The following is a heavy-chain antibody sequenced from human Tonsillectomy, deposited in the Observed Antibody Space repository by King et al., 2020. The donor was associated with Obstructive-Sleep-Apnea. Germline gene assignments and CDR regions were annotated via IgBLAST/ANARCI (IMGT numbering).Heavy chain of an antibody. Sequence: VQLVESGGGLVQPGGSLRLSCAASGFTFSSYAMSWVRQAPGKGLEWVSAISGSGGSTYYADSVKGRFTISRDNSKNTLYLQMNSLRAEDTAVYYCAKAPLPYYYGSGSYFDYWGQGTLVTVSS. D-gene: IGHD3-10*01. J-gene: IGHJ4*02. V-gene: IGHV3-23*04. CDR1: GFTFSSYA. CDR2: ISGSGGST. CDR3: AKAPLPYYYGSGSYFDY.